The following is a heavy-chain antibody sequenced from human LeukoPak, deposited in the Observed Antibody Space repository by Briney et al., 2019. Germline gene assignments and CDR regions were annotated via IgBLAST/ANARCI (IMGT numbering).Heavy chain of an antibody. D-gene: IGHD6-13*01. CDR2: ISGSGDNT. CDR3: AKVSWANYFDY. V-gene: IGHV3-23*01. J-gene: IGHJ4*02. CDR1: GFTFSSYA. Sequence: PGGSLRLSCAASGFTFSSYAMSWVRQAPGKGLEWVSTISGSGDNTYSADSVRGRFTISRDNPKNTLHLQMNSLRAEDTAIYYCAKVSWANYFDYWGQGTLVTVSS.